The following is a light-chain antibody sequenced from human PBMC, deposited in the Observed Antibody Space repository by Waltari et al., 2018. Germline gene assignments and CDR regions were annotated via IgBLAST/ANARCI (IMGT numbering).Light chain of an antibody. CDR3: QQSYSTPQT. J-gene: IGKJ4*01. CDR1: QSISSY. CDR2: AAS. V-gene: IGKV1-39*01. Sequence: DIQMTQSPSSLSASVGDRVTITFRASQSISSYLNWYQQKPGKAPKLLIYAASSLQSGVPSRFSGSGSGTYFTLTISSLQPEDFATYYCQQSYSTPQTFGGGTKVEIK.